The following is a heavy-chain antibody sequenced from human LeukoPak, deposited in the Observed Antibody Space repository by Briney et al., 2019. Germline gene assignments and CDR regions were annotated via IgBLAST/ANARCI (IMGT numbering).Heavy chain of an antibody. CDR2: ISAYNGNT. D-gene: IGHD4-17*01. CDR3: ARNPSDYGDYRIDY. Sequence: ASVKVSCKASGYTFTSYGISWVRQAPGQGLEWMGWISAYNGNTNYAQKVQGRVTMTRDTSISTAYMELSRLRSDDTAVYYCARNPSDYGDYRIDYWGQGTLVTVSS. CDR1: GYTFTSYG. V-gene: IGHV1-18*01. J-gene: IGHJ4*02.